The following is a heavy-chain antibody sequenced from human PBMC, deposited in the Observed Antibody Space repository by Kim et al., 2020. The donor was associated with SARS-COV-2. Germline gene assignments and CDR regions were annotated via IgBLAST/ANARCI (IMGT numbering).Heavy chain of an antibody. CDR3: ASSSNWNDPEVDY. CDR1: GFTFSTYW. CDR2: IKQDGSEK. D-gene: IGHD1-1*01. Sequence: GGSLRLSCAASGFTFSTYWMSWVRQAPGKGLEWVANIKQDGSEKYYVDSVKGRFTISRDNAKNSLYLQMNSLRAEGTAVYYCASSSNWNDPEVDYWGQGTLVTVSS. J-gene: IGHJ4*02. V-gene: IGHV3-7*01.